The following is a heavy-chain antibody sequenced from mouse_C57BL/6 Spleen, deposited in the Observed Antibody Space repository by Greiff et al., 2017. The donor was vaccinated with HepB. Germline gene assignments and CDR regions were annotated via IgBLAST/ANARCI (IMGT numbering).Heavy chain of an antibody. CDR2: IYPGDGDT. CDR1: GYAFSSSW. J-gene: IGHJ2*01. CDR3: ARLGSYGGFDY. Sequence: QVQLQQSGPELVKPGASVKISCKASGYAFSSSWMNWVKQRPGKGLEWIGRIYPGDGDTNYNGKFKGKATLTADKSSSTAYMQLSSLTSEDSAVYFCARLGSYGGFDYWGQGTTLTVSS. D-gene: IGHD6-1*01. V-gene: IGHV1-82*01.